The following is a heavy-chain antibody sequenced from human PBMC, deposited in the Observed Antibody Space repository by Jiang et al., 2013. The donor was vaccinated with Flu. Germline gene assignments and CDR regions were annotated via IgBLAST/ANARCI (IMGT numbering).Heavy chain of an antibody. V-gene: IGHV3-30*18. Sequence: QLLESGGGVVQPGRSLRLSCAASGFIFSNYGMHWVRQAPGKGLEWVAAMSYDGSNIFYGDSVRGRFTISRDKSKNTLYLQMDSLRLEDTAVYYCAKDPWYDGSGEPLLGNWFDPWGQGTLVTVSS. CDR3: AKDPWYDGSGEPLLGNWFDP. CDR2: MSYDGSNI. CDR1: GFIFSNYG. J-gene: IGHJ5*02. D-gene: IGHD3-22*01.